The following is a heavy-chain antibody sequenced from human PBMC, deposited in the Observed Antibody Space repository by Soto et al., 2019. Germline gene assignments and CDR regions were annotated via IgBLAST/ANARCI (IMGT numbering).Heavy chain of an antibody. V-gene: IGHV1-2*04. D-gene: IGHD3-9*01. CDR3: ARDGPLRYFDWLLSP. J-gene: IGHJ5*02. CDR1: GYTFTGYY. Sequence: ASVKVSCKASGYTFTGYYMHWVRQAPGQGLEWMGWINPNSGGTNYAQKFQGWVTMTRDTSISTAYMELSRLRSDDTAVYYCARDGPLRYFDWLLSPWGQGTLVTVSS. CDR2: INPNSGGT.